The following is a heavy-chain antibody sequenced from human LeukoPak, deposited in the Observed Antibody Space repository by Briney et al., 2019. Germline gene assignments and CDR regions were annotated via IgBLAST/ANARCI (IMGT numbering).Heavy chain of an antibody. V-gene: IGHV3-48*04. CDR2: ISSSSATI. Sequence: PGGSLRLSCVASGFTFNTYSLNWFRQAPGKGLEWISYISSSSATIYYADSVKGRFTISRDNANNSLYLQMNSLRAEDTAVYYCARGRDLFDSWGQGTLVIVSS. CDR1: GFTFNTYS. CDR3: ARGRDLFDS. J-gene: IGHJ4*02.